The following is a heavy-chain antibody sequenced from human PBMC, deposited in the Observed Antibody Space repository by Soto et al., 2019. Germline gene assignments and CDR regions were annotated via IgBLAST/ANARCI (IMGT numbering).Heavy chain of an antibody. Sequence: QVQLQESGPGLVKPSGTLSLTCAVSGGSISSSNWWSWVRQPPGKGLEWIGEIYHSGSTNYNPSLKSRVTISXXKXKXXFSLKLSSVTAADTAVYYCARDIAVAGNDPNWFDPWGQGTLVTVSS. CDR1: GGSISSSNW. J-gene: IGHJ5*02. V-gene: IGHV4-4*02. CDR3: ARDIAVAGNDPNWFDP. CDR2: IYHSGST. D-gene: IGHD6-19*01.